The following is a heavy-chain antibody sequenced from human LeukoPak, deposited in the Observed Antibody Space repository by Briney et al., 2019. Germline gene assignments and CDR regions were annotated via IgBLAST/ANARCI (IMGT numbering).Heavy chain of an antibody. CDR1: GFTFSDYS. CDR2: ISGSCSYI. Sequence: GGSLRLSCAASGFTFSDYSMNWVRKTPRKGLEWVSCISGSCSYIYYADSVKGRFTISRDNAKNSLHLQVNSLRAEDTAVYYCVRERFHGSGAPKFDFWGQGTLVTVSS. D-gene: IGHD3-10*01. J-gene: IGHJ4*02. V-gene: IGHV3-21*06. CDR3: VRERFHGSGAPKFDF.